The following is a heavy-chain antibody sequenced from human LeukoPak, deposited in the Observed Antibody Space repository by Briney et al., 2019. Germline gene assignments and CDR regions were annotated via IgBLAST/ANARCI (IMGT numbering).Heavy chain of an antibody. D-gene: IGHD4-17*01. CDR3: AKDQFTVTTRDYYYGMDV. V-gene: IGHV3-23*01. Sequence: GGSLRPSCAASGFTFSSYAMSWVRQAPGKGLEWVSAISGSGGSTYYADSVKGRFTISRDNSKNTLYLQMNSLRAEDTAVYYCAKDQFTVTTRDYYYGMDVWGQGTTVTVSS. CDR1: GFTFSSYA. CDR2: ISGSGGST. J-gene: IGHJ6*02.